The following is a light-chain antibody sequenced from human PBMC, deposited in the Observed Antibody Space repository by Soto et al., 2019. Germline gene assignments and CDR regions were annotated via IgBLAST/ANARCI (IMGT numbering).Light chain of an antibody. Sequence: QSALTXPASVSGSPGQSITISCTGTSSDVGGYDYVSWYQLHPGKAPKLMVFAVNNRPSGVSFRFSGSKSGNTASLTISGLQAEDEADYFCSSYSISTAYLFGTGTKVTVL. CDR1: SSDVGGYDY. CDR3: SSYSISTAYL. J-gene: IGLJ1*01. CDR2: AVN. V-gene: IGLV2-14*01.